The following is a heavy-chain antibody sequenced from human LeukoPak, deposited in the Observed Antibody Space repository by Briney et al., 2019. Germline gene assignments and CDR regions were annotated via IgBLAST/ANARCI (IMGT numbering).Heavy chain of an antibody. CDR1: GYTFTSYG. CDR3: ARDLVSQLGERPGY. Sequence: ASVKVSCKASGYTFTSYGISWVRQAPGQGLEWMGWISAYNGNTNYAQKLQGRVTMTTDTSTSTAYMELRSLRSEDTAVYYCARDLVSQLGERPGYWGQGTLVTVSS. D-gene: IGHD3-10*01. J-gene: IGHJ4*02. V-gene: IGHV1-18*01. CDR2: ISAYNGNT.